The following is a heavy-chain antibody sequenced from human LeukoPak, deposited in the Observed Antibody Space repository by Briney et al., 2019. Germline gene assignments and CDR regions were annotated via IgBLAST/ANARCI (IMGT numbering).Heavy chain of an antibody. CDR2: ISWNSGSI. Sequence: QAGGSLRLSCAGSGFTFDDYAMHWVRQAPGKGLEWVSGISWNSGSIGYADSVKGRFAISRDNAKNSLYLQMNSLRAQDTALYYCAKALIAVLHPYYFDYWGQGTLVTVSS. V-gene: IGHV3-9*01. J-gene: IGHJ4*02. CDR1: GFTFDDYA. D-gene: IGHD6-19*01. CDR3: AKALIAVLHPYYFDY.